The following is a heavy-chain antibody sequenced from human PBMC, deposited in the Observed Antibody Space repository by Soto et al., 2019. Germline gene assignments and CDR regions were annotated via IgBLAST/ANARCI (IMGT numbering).Heavy chain of an antibody. V-gene: IGHV4-31*03. CDR1: GGSISSCAYY. CDR3: ARASPHDYSKPYYFDY. D-gene: IGHD4-4*01. CDR2: IYYSGST. Sequence: SETLSLTCTVSGGSISSCAYYWSWIRQHPGTGLEWIGYIYYSGSTYYNPSLKSRVTISVDTSMTQFSLKLSSVTAADTAVYYCARASPHDYSKPYYFDYWGQGTLVTVSS. J-gene: IGHJ4*02.